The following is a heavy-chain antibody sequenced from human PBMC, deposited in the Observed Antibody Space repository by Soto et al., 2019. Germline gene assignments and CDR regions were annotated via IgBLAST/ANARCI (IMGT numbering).Heavy chain of an antibody. Sequence: GGSLRLSCAASGFTFSSYAMSWVRQAPGKGLEWVSAISGSGGSTYYADSVKGRFTISRDNSKNTLYLQMNSLRAEDTAVYYCAKGGVPPIVANGMDVWGQGTTVTVSS. V-gene: IGHV3-23*01. CDR2: ISGSGGST. D-gene: IGHD2-15*01. J-gene: IGHJ6*02. CDR3: AKGGVPPIVANGMDV. CDR1: GFTFSSYA.